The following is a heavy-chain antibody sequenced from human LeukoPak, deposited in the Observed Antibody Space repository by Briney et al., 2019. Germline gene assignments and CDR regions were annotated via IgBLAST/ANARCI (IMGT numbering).Heavy chain of an antibody. CDR3: ARGNYGDFDSYYFDY. Sequence: SETLSLTCAVYGGSFSGYYWSWIRQPPGKGLEWIGEINHSGSTNYNPSLKSRVTISVDTSKNQFSPKLSSVTAADTAVYYCARGNYGDFDSYYFDYWGQGTLVTVSS. V-gene: IGHV4-34*01. CDR2: INHSGST. D-gene: IGHD4-17*01. J-gene: IGHJ4*02. CDR1: GGSFSGYY.